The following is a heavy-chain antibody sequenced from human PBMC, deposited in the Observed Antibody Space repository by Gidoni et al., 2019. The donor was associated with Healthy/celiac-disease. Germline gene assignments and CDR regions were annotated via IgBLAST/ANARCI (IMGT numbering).Heavy chain of an antibody. CDR1: GYTFTGYY. CDR3: ASGAITNWVDP. J-gene: IGHJ5*02. CDR2: INPNSRET. D-gene: IGHD1-20*01. Sequence: QVQLVQSGAEVKKPGASVKVSCRASGYTFTGYYMDWVRQAPGQGLEWMGWINPNSRETNDAQKFQGRVTMTMDTSISTAYMELSRLRSDDTAVYYCASGAITNWVDPWGQGTLVTVSS. V-gene: IGHV1-2*02.